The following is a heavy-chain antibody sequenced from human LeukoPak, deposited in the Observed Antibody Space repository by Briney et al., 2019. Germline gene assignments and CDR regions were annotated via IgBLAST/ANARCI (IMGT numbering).Heavy chain of an antibody. CDR2: INPNSGGT. CDR1: GYTFTGYY. D-gene: IGHD3-10*01. Sequence: ASVKVSCKASGYTFTGYYMHWVRQAPGQGLEWMGWINPNSGGTNYAQKFQGRVTMTRDTSISTAYMELSRLRSDNTAVYYCASEGFGESPNWFDPWGQGTLVTVSS. J-gene: IGHJ5*02. V-gene: IGHV1-2*02. CDR3: ASEGFGESPNWFDP.